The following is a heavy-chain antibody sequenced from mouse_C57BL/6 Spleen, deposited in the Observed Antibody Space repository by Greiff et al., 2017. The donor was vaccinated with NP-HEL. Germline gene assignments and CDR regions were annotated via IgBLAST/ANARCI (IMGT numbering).Heavy chain of an antibody. CDR3: VRGGDYYGSSGYFDV. CDR2: IRSKSSNYAT. CDR1: GFTFNTYA. D-gene: IGHD1-1*01. Sequence: EVQGVESGGGLVQPKGSLKLSCAASGFTFNTYAMHWVRQAPGKGLEWVARIRSKSSNYATYYADSVKDRFTISRDDSQSMLYLQMNNLKTEDTAMYYCVRGGDYYGSSGYFDVWGTGTTVTVSS. V-gene: IGHV10-3*01. J-gene: IGHJ1*03.